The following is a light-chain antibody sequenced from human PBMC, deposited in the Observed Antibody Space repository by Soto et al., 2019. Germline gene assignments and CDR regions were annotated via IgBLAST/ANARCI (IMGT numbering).Light chain of an antibody. V-gene: IGKV1-5*01. CDR3: QQYNSYWGA. CDR2: DAS. CDR1: QSISSW. Sequence: DIQMTQSPSTLSASVGDRVTITCRASQSISSWLAWYQQKPGKAPKLLIYDASSLESGVPSRLSGSGSGTEFTLTISSLQPDDFATYYCQQYNSYWGAFGRGTKVDIK. J-gene: IGKJ3*01.